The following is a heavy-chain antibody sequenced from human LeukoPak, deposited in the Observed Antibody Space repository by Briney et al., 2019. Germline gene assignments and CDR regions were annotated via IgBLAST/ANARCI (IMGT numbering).Heavy chain of an antibody. J-gene: IGHJ4*01. Sequence: GGSLTLSCATSGFTVSSYWMHWVRQATGKGLVWLSRVNIDGSSVAYADSVRGRFTISRDNAKDSLYLQMNSLRAEDTAAYYCASGVQGTSWIVNWGRGTLVTVSS. CDR2: VNIDGSSV. V-gene: IGHV3-74*01. CDR3: ASGVQGTSWIVN. D-gene: IGHD2-15*01. CDR1: GFTVSSYW.